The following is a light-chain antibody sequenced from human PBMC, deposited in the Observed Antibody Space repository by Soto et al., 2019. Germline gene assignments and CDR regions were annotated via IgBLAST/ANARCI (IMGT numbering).Light chain of an antibody. CDR1: QSVNSN. CDR3: QQYGSLPIT. V-gene: IGKV3D-15*02. CDR2: SAS. Sequence: EIVMTHSPATLSVSPCERATLSFSASQSVNSNLAWYQQNLGQAPRLLIYSASTRATGIPARFSGSGSGTDFTLTISRLEPEDFAVYYCQQYGSLPITFGQGTRLEIK. J-gene: IGKJ5*01.